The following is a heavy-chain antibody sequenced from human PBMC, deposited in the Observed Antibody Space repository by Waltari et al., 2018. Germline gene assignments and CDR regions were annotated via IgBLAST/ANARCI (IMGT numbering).Heavy chain of an antibody. CDR3: AKGRQGYYYYGMDI. CDR2: ISWNSDTM. Sequence: EVQLVESGGALVQPGRSLRLYWSASGFTFGHYAMHWVRQAPGKGLEWIAGISWNSDTMGYVDSVKGRFSISRDNARNSLYLQMNSLRPEDTALYYCAKGRQGYYYYGMDIWGQGTTVIVSS. CDR1: GFTFGHYA. D-gene: IGHD2-15*01. V-gene: IGHV3-9*01. J-gene: IGHJ6*02.